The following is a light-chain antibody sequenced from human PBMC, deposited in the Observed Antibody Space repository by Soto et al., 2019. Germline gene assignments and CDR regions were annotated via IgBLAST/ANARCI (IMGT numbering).Light chain of an antibody. CDR2: AAS. Sequence: DIPMPQSHSSVSASVGDRVTITCRASQGISSWLAWYQQKPGKAPKLLIYAASSLQSGVPSRFCGSGSGTDFTLTISILQPEDVAAYYCHQSNRLRPLTFGEGTKLDVK. CDR1: QGISSW. V-gene: IGKV1D-12*01. CDR3: HQSNRLRPLT. J-gene: IGKJ4*01.